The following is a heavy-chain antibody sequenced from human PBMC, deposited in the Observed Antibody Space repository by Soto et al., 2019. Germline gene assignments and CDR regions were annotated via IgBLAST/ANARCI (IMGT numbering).Heavy chain of an antibody. D-gene: IGHD5-18*01. CDR2: IIPIFGTA. CDR1: GGTFSCYA. Sequence: GASVKVSCKASGGTFSCYAISWVRQAPGQGLEWMGGIIPIFGTANYAQKFQGRVTITADESTSTAYMELSSLRSEDTAVYYCARASGYSYGPPSSFYYYGMDVWGQGTTVTVSS. J-gene: IGHJ6*02. CDR3: ARASGYSYGPPSSFYYYGMDV. V-gene: IGHV1-69*13.